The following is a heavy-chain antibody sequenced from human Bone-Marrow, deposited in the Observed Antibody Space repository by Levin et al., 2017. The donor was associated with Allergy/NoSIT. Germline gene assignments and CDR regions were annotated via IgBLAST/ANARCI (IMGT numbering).Heavy chain of an antibody. CDR2: ISGSGGST. CDR1: GFAFSSYA. CDR3: AKDTYDYVWGSNRYTHDFDY. Sequence: GESLKISCAASGFAFSSYAMTWVRQAPGKGLEWVSAISGSGGSTYYVDSVKGRFTISRDNSKNTLYLQMNSLRAEDPAVYYCAKDTYDYVWGSNRYTHDFDYWGQGTLVTVSS. J-gene: IGHJ4*02. V-gene: IGHV3-23*01. D-gene: IGHD3-16*02.